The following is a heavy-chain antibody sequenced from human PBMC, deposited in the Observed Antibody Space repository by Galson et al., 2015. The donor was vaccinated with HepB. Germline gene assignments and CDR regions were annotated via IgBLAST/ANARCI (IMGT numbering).Heavy chain of an antibody. V-gene: IGHV5-51*03. D-gene: IGHD6-19*01. CDR1: GYSFTSYW. CDR2: IYPGDSDT. Sequence: QSGAEVKKPGESLKISCTGSGYSFTSYWIGWVRQMPGKGLEWMGIIYPGDSDTRYSPSFQGQVTISADKSISTAYLQWSSLKASDTAMYYCARGDEIAVAGTGSFAFDIWGQGTMVTVSS. J-gene: IGHJ3*02. CDR3: ARGDEIAVAGTGSFAFDI.